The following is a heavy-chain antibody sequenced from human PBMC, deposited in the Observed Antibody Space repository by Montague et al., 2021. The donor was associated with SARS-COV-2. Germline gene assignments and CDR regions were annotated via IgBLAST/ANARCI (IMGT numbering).Heavy chain of an antibody. V-gene: IGHV4-39*01. J-gene: IGHJ6*01. D-gene: IGHD5-18*01. CDR2: IYYSGRT. CDR1: GGSISSSDYY. Sequence: SETLSLTCTVSGGSISSSDYYWGWIRQPPGKGLEWIGTIYYSGRTYYSPSLKSRVTLSVDTSKNQFSLKLTSLTAADTAVYYCARSSGYNYDISYYGMDVWGQGTTVTVSS. CDR3: ARSSGYNYDISYYGMDV.